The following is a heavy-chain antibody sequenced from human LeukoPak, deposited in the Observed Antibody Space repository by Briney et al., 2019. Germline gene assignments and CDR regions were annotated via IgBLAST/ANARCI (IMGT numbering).Heavy chain of an antibody. CDR1: GFTFSNYA. V-gene: IGHV3-30*04. CDR3: AKDLGMVGDQLLWLDRFDY. Sequence: GGSLRLSCAASGFTFSNYAMEWVRQAPGKGLEWVALTSYDGKHKYYADSMKGRFTISRDNSKNTLYLQMNSLRAEDTAVYYCAKDLGMVGDQLLWLDRFDYWGQGTLVTVSS. CDR2: TSYDGKHK. J-gene: IGHJ4*02. D-gene: IGHD2-2*01.